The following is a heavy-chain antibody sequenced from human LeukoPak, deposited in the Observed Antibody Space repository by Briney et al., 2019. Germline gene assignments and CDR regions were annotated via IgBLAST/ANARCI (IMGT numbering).Heavy chain of an antibody. J-gene: IGHJ4*02. CDR1: GGSISSSNW. CDR2: IYRSGST. Sequence: SETLSLTCAVSGGSISSSNWWSWVRQPPGKGLEWIGEIYRSGSTNYNPSLKSRVTTSVDKSKNQFSLKLSSVTAADTAMYYCARYRGASGYHFDYWGQGTLVTVSS. CDR3: ARYRGASGYHFDY. D-gene: IGHD5-12*01. V-gene: IGHV4-4*02.